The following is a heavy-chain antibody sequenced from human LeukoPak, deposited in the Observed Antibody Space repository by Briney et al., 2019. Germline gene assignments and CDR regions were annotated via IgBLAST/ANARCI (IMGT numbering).Heavy chain of an antibody. J-gene: IGHJ4*02. CDR3: VRALLGTSDY. V-gene: IGHV3-23*01. Sequence: GGSLRLSCAASGFTFSSYAMSWVRQAPGEGLDWVSAISGSGGSTYYADSVKGRFTISRDNAKNMLYLLMNSLRVDDTAVYYCVRALLGTSDYWGQGTLVTVSS. CDR1: GFTFSSYA. CDR2: ISGSGGST. D-gene: IGHD7-27*01.